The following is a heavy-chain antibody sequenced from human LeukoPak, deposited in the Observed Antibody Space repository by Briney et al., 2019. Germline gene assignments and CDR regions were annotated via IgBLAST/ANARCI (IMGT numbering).Heavy chain of an antibody. CDR1: GYSFTSYW. J-gene: IGHJ4*02. V-gene: IGHV5-51*01. CDR2: IYAGDSST. Sequence: GESLKISCKGSGYSFTSYWIGWVRQMPGKGLEWMGMIYAGDSSTRYSPSFQGQVTMSADESINTAYLQWSSLKASDTAMYYCARSGYVAAAGTYFDYWGQGTLVTVSS. CDR3: ARSGYVAAAGTYFDY. D-gene: IGHD6-13*01.